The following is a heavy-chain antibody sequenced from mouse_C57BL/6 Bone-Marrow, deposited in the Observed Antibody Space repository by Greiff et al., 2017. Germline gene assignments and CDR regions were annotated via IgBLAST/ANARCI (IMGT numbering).Heavy chain of an antibody. D-gene: IGHD1-1*01. V-gene: IGHV5-17*01. CDR3: ARRDITTVVVDY. CDR2: ISSGSSTI. J-gene: IGHJ2*01. CDR1: GFTFSDYG. Sequence: DVKLQESGGGLVKPGGSLKLSCAASGFTFSDYGMHWVRQAPEKGLEWVAYISSGSSTIYYADTVKGRFTISRDNAKNTLFLQMTSLRSEDTAMYYCARRDITTVVVDYWGQGTTLTVSS.